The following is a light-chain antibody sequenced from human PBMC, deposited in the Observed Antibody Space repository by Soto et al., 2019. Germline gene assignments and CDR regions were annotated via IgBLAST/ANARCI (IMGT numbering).Light chain of an antibody. CDR1: QGISDY. CDR3: QQFNAYPLT. J-gene: IGKJ4*01. CDR2: GAS. Sequence: DIQLTQSPSFLSASVGDRVTISCRASQGISDYLAWYQQKPGKAPKLLIYGASTLQSGVPSRFSGSASRTEFTLTIRSLQPEDFATYFCQQFNAYPLTFGGGTKLEIK. V-gene: IGKV1-9*01.